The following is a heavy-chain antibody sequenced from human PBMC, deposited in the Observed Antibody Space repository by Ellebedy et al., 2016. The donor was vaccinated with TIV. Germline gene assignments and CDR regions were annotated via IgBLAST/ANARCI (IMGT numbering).Heavy chain of an antibody. CDR1: GFTFNHYY. Sequence: GGSLRLSCAASGFTFNHYYMSWIRQAPGKGLEWVSGISASGNTIDYADSVKGRFTISKDNSKKTLYLQMDSLRVDDTAVYHCAKFGPGTGGSVLSSYFDPWGQGTLVTVSS. J-gene: IGHJ5*02. V-gene: IGHV3-23*01. CDR3: AKFGPGTGGSVLSSYFDP. D-gene: IGHD1-26*01. CDR2: ISASGNTI.